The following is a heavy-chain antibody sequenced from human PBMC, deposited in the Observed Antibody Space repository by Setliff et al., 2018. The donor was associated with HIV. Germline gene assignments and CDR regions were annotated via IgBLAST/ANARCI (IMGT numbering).Heavy chain of an antibody. D-gene: IGHD4-17*01. J-gene: IGHJ5*02. V-gene: IGHV7-4-1*02. Sequence: ASVKVSCKASGYTFINYAMNWVRQAPGQGLEWVGWINTNRGRPTYAQAFTGRFVFSVDTSVTTAYLQIKNLKTEDTAVYYCARALYGDYGGDLNWLDPWGQGTRVTVSS. CDR2: INTNRGRP. CDR1: GYTFINYA. CDR3: ARALYGDYGGDLNWLDP.